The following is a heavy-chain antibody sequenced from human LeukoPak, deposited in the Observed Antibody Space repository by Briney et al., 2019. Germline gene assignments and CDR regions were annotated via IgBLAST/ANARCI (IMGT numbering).Heavy chain of an antibody. J-gene: IGHJ6*04. CDR2: ISYDGSNI. D-gene: IGHD3-10*01. CDR3: ARRRTGGSGSYFCLDV. Sequence: GRSLRLSCAASGFTFNDYGMHWVRQAPGEGLEWVAVISYDGSNINYADSVKGRFTISRDNSKNTLYLQMNSLRTDDTAVYYCARRRTGGSGSYFCLDVWGKGTTVTVPS. V-gene: IGHV3-30*03. CDR1: GFTFNDYG.